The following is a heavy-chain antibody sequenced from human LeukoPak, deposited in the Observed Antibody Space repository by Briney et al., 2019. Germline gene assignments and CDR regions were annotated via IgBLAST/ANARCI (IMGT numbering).Heavy chain of an antibody. CDR2: FAGSGGGT. CDR1: GFTFSSSP. V-gene: IGHV3-23*01. J-gene: IGHJ4*02. D-gene: IGHD1-1*01. Sequence: PGGSLRLSCAASGFTFSSSPMSWVRQAPGKGLDWVSGFAGSGGGTFYADSVKGRFTISRDNSKSTLYLQMNNLRAEDTAVYYCAKRNEVHYTDYWGQGTLVTVSS. CDR3: AKRNEVHYTDY.